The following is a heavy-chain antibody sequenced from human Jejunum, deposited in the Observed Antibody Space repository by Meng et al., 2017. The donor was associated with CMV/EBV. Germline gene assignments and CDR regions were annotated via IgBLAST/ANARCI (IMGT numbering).Heavy chain of an antibody. V-gene: IGHV4-30-4*08. J-gene: IGHJ4*02. CDR2: IHDTGST. CDR1: GGSMGSGDYY. D-gene: IGHD3-3*01. Sequence: QVVLQEAGQVLVKPSQTLSLTCSVSGGSMGSGDYYWSWIRQPPGKGLEWIGYIHDTGSTSHNPSLKSRVDISLGTSKNQFSLTLNSVTAEDTAVYFCARGSIFVSFDSWGQGTLVTVSS. CDR3: ARGSIFVSFDS.